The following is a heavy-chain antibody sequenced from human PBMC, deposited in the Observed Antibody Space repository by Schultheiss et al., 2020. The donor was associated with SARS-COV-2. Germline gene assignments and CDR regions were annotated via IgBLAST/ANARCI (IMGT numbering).Heavy chain of an antibody. D-gene: IGHD6-6*01. J-gene: IGHJ4*02. CDR1: GFTFSSYA. CDR3: AQQLGTESDY. CDR2: ISGSGGST. V-gene: IGHV3-23*01. Sequence: GGSLRLSCAASGFTFSSYAMSWVRQAPGKGLECVSAISGSGGSTSYADSVKGRFTISRDNSKNTLYLQMNSLRAEDTAVYYCAQQLGTESDYWGQGTLVTVSS.